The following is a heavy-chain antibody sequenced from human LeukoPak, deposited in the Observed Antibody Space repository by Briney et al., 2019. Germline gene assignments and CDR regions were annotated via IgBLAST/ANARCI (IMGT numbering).Heavy chain of an antibody. CDR1: GFTFDDYT. V-gene: IGHV3-43*01. J-gene: IGHJ3*02. D-gene: IGHD1-14*01. CDR2: ISWDGGST. Sequence: PGGSLRLSCAASGFTFDDYTMHWVRQAPGKGLEWVSLISWDGGSTYYADSVKGRFTISRDNSKNSLYLQMNSLRTEDTALYYCAKNHQHKNANPVAFDIWGQGTMVTVSS. CDR3: AKNHQHKNANPVAFDI.